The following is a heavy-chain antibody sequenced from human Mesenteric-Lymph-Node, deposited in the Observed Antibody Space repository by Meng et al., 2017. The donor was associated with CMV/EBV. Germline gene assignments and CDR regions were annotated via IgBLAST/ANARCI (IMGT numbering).Heavy chain of an antibody. CDR2: MKPISGDP. D-gene: IGHD3-10*01. V-gene: IGHV1-8*01. J-gene: IGHJ4*02. Sequence: KVSCQASGYTFSNFDITWVRQVPGQGLEWMGWMKPISGDPGYAQNFQGRVTMTRDTSITTAYLELSSLRSDDTAVYYCARGNGGSFDYWGQGSLVTVSS. CDR1: GYTFSNFD. CDR3: ARGNGGSFDY.